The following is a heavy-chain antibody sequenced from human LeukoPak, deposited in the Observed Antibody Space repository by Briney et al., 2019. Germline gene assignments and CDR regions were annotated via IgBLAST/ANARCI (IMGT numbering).Heavy chain of an antibody. J-gene: IGHJ5*02. Sequence: SETLSLTCTVSGGSISSYYGSWIRQPPGKGLEGIGYIYYSGSTNYNPSLKSRVTISVDTSKNQFSLKLSSVTAADTDVYSCAKGYSRYPGRFDPWGQGTLVTVSS. D-gene: IGHD5-12*01. V-gene: IGHV4-59*01. CDR1: GGSISSYY. CDR3: AKGYSRYPGRFDP. CDR2: IYYSGST.